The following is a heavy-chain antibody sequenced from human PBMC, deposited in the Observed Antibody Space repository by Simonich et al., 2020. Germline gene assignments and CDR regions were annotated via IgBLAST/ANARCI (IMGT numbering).Heavy chain of an antibody. Sequence: EVQLLESGGGLVQPGGSLRLSCAASGFTFSSYAMSWVRQAPGNGLGWVYAISGSGGSTYYADSGKGRFTISRDNSKNTLYLQMNSLRAEDTAVYYCAKGLGGDWYFDLWGRGTLVTVSS. V-gene: IGHV3-23*01. CDR2: ISGSGGST. J-gene: IGHJ2*01. CDR1: GFTFSSYA. CDR3: AKGLGGDWYFDL. D-gene: IGHD3-16*01.